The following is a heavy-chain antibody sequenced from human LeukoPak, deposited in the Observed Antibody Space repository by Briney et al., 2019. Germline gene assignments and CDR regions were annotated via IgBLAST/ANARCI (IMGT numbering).Heavy chain of an antibody. CDR2: ISSSSSYI. J-gene: IGHJ4*02. Sequence: GGSPRLSCAASGFTFSSYSMNWVRQAPGKGLEWVSSISSSSSYIYYADSVKGRFTISRDNAKNSLYLQMNSLRAEDTAVYYCARQTGDYPDFDYWGQGTLVTVSS. D-gene: IGHD7-27*01. V-gene: IGHV3-21*01. CDR3: ARQTGDYPDFDY. CDR1: GFTFSSYS.